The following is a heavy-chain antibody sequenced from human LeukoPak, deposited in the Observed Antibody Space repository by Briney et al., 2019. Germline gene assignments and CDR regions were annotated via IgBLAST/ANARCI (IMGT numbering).Heavy chain of an antibody. CDR1: GGSISSSDYS. CDR2: IYHSGST. Sequence: SQTLSLTCAVSGGSISSSDYSWSWIRQPPGKGLEWIGFIYHSGSTYYNPSLKSRVTISVDRSKNQFSLKLSSVTAADTAVYYCARDRLWFGESYFDLWGRGTLVTVSS. J-gene: IGHJ2*01. V-gene: IGHV4-30-2*01. D-gene: IGHD3-10*01. CDR3: ARDRLWFGESYFDL.